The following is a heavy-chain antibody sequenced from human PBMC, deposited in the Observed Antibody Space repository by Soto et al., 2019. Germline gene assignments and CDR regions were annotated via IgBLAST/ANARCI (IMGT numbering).Heavy chain of an antibody. J-gene: IGHJ3*02. CDR1: GFPFSSYA. Sequence: PAGSLRLSCAASGFPFSSYAMSWVCQAPGKGLEWVSAISGSGGSTYYADSVKGRFTISRDNSKNTLYLQMNSLRAEDTAVYYCAKEKMAAQGSGTYYNPDAFDIWGQGTTVTVSS. D-gene: IGHD3-10*01. V-gene: IGHV3-23*01. CDR2: ISGSGGST. CDR3: AKEKMAAQGSGTYYNPDAFDI.